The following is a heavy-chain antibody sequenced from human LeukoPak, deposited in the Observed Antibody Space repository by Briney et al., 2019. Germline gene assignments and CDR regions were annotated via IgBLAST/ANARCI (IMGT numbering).Heavy chain of an antibody. CDR3: AKEYDSGGYGANFDY. CDR1: KFTFSKYG. D-gene: IGHD3-10*01. CDR2: VSSDGGTK. Sequence: PGGSLRLSCTASKFTFSKYGMRWVRPAPGKGLEWVAVVSSDGGTKYYADSVKGRFAISRDNSRNTMYLQMNSLRAEDTAVYYCAKEYDSGGYGANFDYWGQGTLVTVSS. J-gene: IGHJ4*02. V-gene: IGHV3-30*18.